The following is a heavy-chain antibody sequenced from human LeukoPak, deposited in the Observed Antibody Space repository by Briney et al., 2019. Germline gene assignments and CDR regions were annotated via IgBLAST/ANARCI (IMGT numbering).Heavy chain of an antibody. CDR3: ARESQDIVATEDNWFDP. J-gene: IGHJ5*02. V-gene: IGHV1-69*10. CDR2: IIPILGRA. D-gene: IGHD5-12*01. CDR1: GGTFSSYA. Sequence: ASVKVSCKASGGTFSSYAISWVRQAPGQGLEWMGWIIPILGRANYAQKFQGRVTITADKSTSTAYMELSSLRSEDTAVYYCARESQDIVATEDNWFDPWGQGPLVTVSS.